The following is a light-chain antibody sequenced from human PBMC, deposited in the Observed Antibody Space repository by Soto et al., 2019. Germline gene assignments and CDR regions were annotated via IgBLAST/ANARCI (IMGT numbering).Light chain of an antibody. J-gene: IGKJ3*01. V-gene: IGKV1-33*01. CDR1: QDISNY. CDR2: DAS. Sequence: DIQMTQSPSSLSASVGDRVTITCQASQDISNYLNWYQLKPGKAPKLLIYDASNLETGVPSRFSGSGSGTDFTFTISSLQPDDSATYSFQQYDNPPPVTVGPGTKVDIK. CDR3: QQYDNPPPVT.